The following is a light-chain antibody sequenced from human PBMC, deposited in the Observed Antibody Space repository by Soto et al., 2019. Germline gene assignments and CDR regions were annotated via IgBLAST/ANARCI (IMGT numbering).Light chain of an antibody. Sequence: QSALTQPDSVSGSPGQSVTISCTATTSDVGGYNYLSWYQQHPGKAPKLILYDGSSRPSGVSNRFSGSKSGNTASLIISGLQPEDEADYHCSSYTRTTVVFGGGTKLTVL. V-gene: IGLV2-14*03. CDR1: TSDVGGYNY. J-gene: IGLJ2*01. CDR2: DGS. CDR3: SSYTRTTVV.